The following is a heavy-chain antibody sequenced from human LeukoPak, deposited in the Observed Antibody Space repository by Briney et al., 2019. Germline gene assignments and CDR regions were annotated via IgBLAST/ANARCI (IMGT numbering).Heavy chain of an antibody. CDR2: ISPGDSNT. Sequence: GESPKICCTGSGYSFTSYWIGWVRQVPGKGLECMGIISPGDSNTSYSPSFQGQGTNTPDKSISTAYVQWSSLKASDTAMYYCARRVWLATSDAFDIWGQGTMVTVSS. CDR1: GYSFTSYW. D-gene: IGHD5-24*01. V-gene: IGHV5-51*01. CDR3: ARRVWLATSDAFDI. J-gene: IGHJ3*02.